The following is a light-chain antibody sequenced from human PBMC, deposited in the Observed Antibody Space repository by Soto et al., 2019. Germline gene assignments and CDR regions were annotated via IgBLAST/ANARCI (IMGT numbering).Light chain of an antibody. CDR1: QPVSSN. CDR3: QQCSAWPLT. CDR2: GAS. J-gene: IGKJ4*01. Sequence: ETVMPQSPVTLSASPGERATLSCRASQPVSSNLAWYQQKPGQPPRRLIYGASTSATGVPARFSGSGSGTDFTLSISSLQSEDFAVYYCQQCSAWPLTFGGGTKVEIK. V-gene: IGKV3-15*01.